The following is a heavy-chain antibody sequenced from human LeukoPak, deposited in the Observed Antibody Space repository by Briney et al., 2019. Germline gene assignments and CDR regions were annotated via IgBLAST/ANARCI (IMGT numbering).Heavy chain of an antibody. J-gene: IGHJ4*02. CDR3: ARAQSGYDYHFDY. CDR2: ISSSGSTI. CDR1: GFTFSSYS. Sequence: RGSLRLSCAASGFTFSSYSMTWVRQAPGKGLEWVSYISSSGSTIYYAKSVKGRFTISRDNAKNSRYLHMNSLRAEDTAVYYCARAQSGYDYHFDYWGQGTLVTVSS. V-gene: IGHV3-48*04. D-gene: IGHD5-12*01.